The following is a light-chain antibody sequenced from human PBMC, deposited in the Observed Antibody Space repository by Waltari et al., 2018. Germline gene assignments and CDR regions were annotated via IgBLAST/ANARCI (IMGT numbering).Light chain of an antibody. CDR1: QVILGY. Sequence: TQLTQSPSSLSASVGDRVTITCRASQVILGYLAWYQQRPGKAPKFLIYATSTLRSGVPPRFSGSGSGTDFTLTISDLQPEDFATYYCQQLKSYPITFGQGTRLEIK. V-gene: IGKV1-9*01. J-gene: IGKJ5*01. CDR2: ATS. CDR3: QQLKSYPIT.